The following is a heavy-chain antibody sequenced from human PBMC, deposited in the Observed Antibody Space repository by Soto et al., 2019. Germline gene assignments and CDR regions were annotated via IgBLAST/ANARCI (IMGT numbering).Heavy chain of an antibody. J-gene: IGHJ6*02. Sequence: QVQLVESGGGVVQPGRSLRLSCAASGFTFSSYGMHWVRQAPGKGLEWVAVIWYDGSNKYYADSVKGRFTISRDNSKNTRYLQMSSLRAEDTAVYYCARDLKRQLVRGYYYGMDVWGQGTTVTVSS. CDR3: ARDLKRQLVRGYYYGMDV. D-gene: IGHD6-13*01. CDR2: IWYDGSNK. V-gene: IGHV3-33*01. CDR1: GFTFSSYG.